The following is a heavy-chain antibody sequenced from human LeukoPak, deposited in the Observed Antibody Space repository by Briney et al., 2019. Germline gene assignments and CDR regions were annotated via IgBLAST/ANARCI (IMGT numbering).Heavy chain of an antibody. D-gene: IGHD5-18*01. CDR1: GGTFSSYA. Sequence: ASVKVSCKASGGTFSSYAISWVRQAPGQGLEWMGGIIPIFGTANYVQKFQGRVTITADESTSTAYMELSSLRSEDTAVYYCASQPGYSYGLRWFDPWGQGTLVTVSS. V-gene: IGHV1-69*13. J-gene: IGHJ5*02. CDR3: ASQPGYSYGLRWFDP. CDR2: IIPIFGTA.